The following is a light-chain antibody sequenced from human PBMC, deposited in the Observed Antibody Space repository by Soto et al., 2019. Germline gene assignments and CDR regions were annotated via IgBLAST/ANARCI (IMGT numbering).Light chain of an antibody. CDR2: DAS. Sequence: IVLPQYPATLSLSPGERATLSCRASQSVSSYLAWYQQKPGQAPRLLIYDASNRATGIPARFSGSGSGTDFTLTISSLEPEDFAVYYCQHRAIWPLTFCGGTKVDIK. CDR3: QHRAIWPLT. CDR1: QSVSSY. J-gene: IGKJ4*01. V-gene: IGKV3-11*01.